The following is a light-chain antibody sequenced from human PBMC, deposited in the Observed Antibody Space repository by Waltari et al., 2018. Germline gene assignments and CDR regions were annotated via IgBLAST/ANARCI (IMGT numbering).Light chain of an antibody. CDR2: DKK. J-gene: IGLJ2*01. CDR1: TSNIGNND. Sequence: QSVLTQPPSVSAAPGQKVTISCSGSTSNIGNNDVSWYQQLPGTAPKLLIYDKKKRQSGMPDRCSGSKSGTSATLGITGLQTGDEADYYCGTCDSSLSVVVFGGGTKLTVL. V-gene: IGLV1-51*01. CDR3: GTCDSSLSVVV.